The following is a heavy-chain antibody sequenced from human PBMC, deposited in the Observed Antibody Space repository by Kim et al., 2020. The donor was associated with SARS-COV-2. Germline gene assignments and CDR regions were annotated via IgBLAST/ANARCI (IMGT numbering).Heavy chain of an antibody. CDR2: IWHDGSNK. CDR1: GFTFSTYG. D-gene: IGHD2-15*01. Sequence: GGSLRLSCAASGFTFSTYGLQWVRQAPGKGLEWVAVIWHDGSNKYYADSVKGRFTISRDNSKNTLDLQMNSLRAEDTAVYYCARAVGPFDYWGQGTLVTVSS. J-gene: IGHJ4*02. V-gene: IGHV3-33*01. CDR3: ARAVGPFDY.